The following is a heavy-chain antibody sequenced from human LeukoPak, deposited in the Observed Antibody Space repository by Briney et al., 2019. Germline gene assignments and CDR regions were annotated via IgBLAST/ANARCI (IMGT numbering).Heavy chain of an antibody. D-gene: IGHD1-1*01. CDR3: ASTLQLN. J-gene: IGHJ4*02. Sequence: SETLSLTCAVYGGSFSGYYCSWIRQPPGKGLEWIGEINHSGSTNYNPSLKSRVTTSVDTSKYQFSLKLSSVTAGDTAVYYCASTLQLNGGQGTLVAVS. V-gene: IGHV4-34*01. CDR1: GGSFSGYY. CDR2: INHSGST.